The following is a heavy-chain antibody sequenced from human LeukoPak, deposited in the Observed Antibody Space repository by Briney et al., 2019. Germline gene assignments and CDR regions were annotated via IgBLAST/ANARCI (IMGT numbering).Heavy chain of an antibody. CDR1: GFTFSSYG. CDR2: IWYDGSNK. V-gene: IGHV3-33*06. J-gene: IGHJ4*02. D-gene: IGHD3-10*01. Sequence: GGSLRLSCAASGFTFSSYGMHWVRQAPGKGLEWVAVIWYDGSNKYYADSVKGRFTISRDNSKNTLYLQMNSLRAEDTAVYYCAKSMVRGVRGFDNWGQGTLVTVSS. CDR3: AKSMVRGVRGFDN.